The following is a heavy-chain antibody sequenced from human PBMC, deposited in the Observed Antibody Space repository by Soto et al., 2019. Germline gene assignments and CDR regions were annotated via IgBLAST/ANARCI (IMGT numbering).Heavy chain of an antibody. D-gene: IGHD6-19*01. CDR1: GFTFSRHA. J-gene: IGHJ5*02. V-gene: IGHV3-23*01. CDR2: LSDSGGSI. Sequence: PGXSLRLSCTASGFTFSRHAMTWFRQAPVNGLEWVSGLSDSGGSIYYADSVKGRFTISRDNSKNSLYLQMNSLRAEDTAVYYCAKEPNSGWDWAINWFDPWGQGTLVTVSS. CDR3: AKEPNSGWDWAINWFDP.